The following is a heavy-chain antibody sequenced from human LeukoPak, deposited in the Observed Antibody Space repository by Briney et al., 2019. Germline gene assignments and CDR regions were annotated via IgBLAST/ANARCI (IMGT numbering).Heavy chain of an antibody. CDR3: ARVGRVSIYPSYMDV. CDR1: GFTFSTFP. D-gene: IGHD6-6*01. Sequence: GGSLRLSCEASGFTFSTFPMHWVRQTPDKRLEWVAVISDDGRDTYYADSVKGRFTISRDDSKNTLYLQMNSLSPEDTAVVYCARVGRVSIYPSYMDVWGKGTTVTVSS. CDR2: ISDDGRDT. V-gene: IGHV3-30*04. J-gene: IGHJ6*03.